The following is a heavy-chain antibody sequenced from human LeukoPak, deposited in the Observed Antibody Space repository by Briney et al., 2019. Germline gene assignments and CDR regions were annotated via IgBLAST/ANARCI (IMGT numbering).Heavy chain of an antibody. CDR1: GYTFTSYG. CDR2: ISTYDGNT. V-gene: IGHV1-18*01. J-gene: IGHJ4*02. D-gene: IGHD6-19*01. Sequence: ASMKVSCKASGYTFTSYGIIWVRQAPGQGLEWMGWISTYDGNTKYAQRLQGRVTMTTDTSTSTAYMELRSLRSEDTAVYYCARGLSRASSVSYYWGQGTLVTVSS. CDR3: ARGLSRASSVSYY.